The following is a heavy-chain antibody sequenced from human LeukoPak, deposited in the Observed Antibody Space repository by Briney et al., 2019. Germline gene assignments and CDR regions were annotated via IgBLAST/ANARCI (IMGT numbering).Heavy chain of an antibody. CDR3: ARKHTTFDH. D-gene: IGHD1-26*01. J-gene: IGHJ4*02. Sequence: ASVKVSFKASGYTFTGYYVHWVRQAPGQGFEWMGWINPNSGDTHYAQNFQGRVSMTRDMSISTAYMELTSLTSDDTAVYYCARKHTTFDHWGQGTLVTVSS. CDR2: INPNSGDT. V-gene: IGHV1-2*02. CDR1: GYTFTGYY.